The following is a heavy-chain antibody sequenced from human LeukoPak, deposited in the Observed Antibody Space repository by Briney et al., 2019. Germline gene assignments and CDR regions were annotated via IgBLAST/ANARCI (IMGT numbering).Heavy chain of an antibody. D-gene: IGHD2-15*01. CDR3: ARDILGRSNGGSNYFGMEV. Sequence: ASVKVSCKASGYTFTSYYMHWVRQAPGQGLEWMGIINPSGGSTSYAQKFQGRVTMTRDTSLNTAYMELSSLRSDDTAVYYCARDILGRSNGGSNYFGMEVWGQGTTVTVSS. J-gene: IGHJ6*02. V-gene: IGHV1-46*01. CDR1: GYTFTSYY. CDR2: INPSGGST.